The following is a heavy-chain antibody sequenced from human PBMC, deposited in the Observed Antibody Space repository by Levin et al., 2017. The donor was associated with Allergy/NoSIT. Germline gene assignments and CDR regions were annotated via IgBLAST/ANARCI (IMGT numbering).Heavy chain of an antibody. J-gene: IGHJ4*02. CDR3: AKVVTIDSSDDY. D-gene: IGHD3-3*01. CDR1: GFTFSSYA. V-gene: IGHV3-23*01. Sequence: GGSLRLSCAASGFTFSSYAMSWVRQAPGKGLEWVSAITYSGGSTYYADSVKGRFTISRDTSKNTLYLQMNSLRAEDTAVYYCAKVVTIDSSDDYWGQGTLVTVSS. CDR2: ITYSGGST.